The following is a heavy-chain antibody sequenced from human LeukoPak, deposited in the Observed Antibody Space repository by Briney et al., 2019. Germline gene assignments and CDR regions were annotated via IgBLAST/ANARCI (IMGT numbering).Heavy chain of an antibody. D-gene: IGHD3-22*01. CDR1: GFTFSSYA. CDR3: AKDRVIVEYYFDY. Sequence: GGSLRLSCAASGFTFSSYAMSWVRQAPGKGLEWISAISGSGGSTYYADSVKGRFTISRDNSKNTLYLQMNSLRAEDTAVYYCAKDRVIVEYYFDYWGQGTLVTVSS. J-gene: IGHJ4*02. CDR2: ISGSGGST. V-gene: IGHV3-23*01.